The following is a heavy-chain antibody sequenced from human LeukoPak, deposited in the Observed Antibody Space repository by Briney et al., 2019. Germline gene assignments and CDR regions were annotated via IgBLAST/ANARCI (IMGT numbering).Heavy chain of an antibody. Sequence: SGTLSLTCAVSGGSISSSNWWSWVRQPPGKGLEWIGEIYHSGSTNYNPSLKSRVTISVDKSKNQFSLKLSSVTAADTAVYYCAREGGDSSGYYYGYYFDYWGQGTLVTVSS. CDR3: AREGGDSSGYYYGYYFDY. J-gene: IGHJ4*02. V-gene: IGHV4-4*02. D-gene: IGHD3-22*01. CDR1: GGSISSSNW. CDR2: IYHSGST.